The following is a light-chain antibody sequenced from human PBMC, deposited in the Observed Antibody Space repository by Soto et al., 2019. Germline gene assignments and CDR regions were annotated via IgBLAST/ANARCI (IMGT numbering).Light chain of an antibody. CDR1: QGIGNY. CDR2: AAS. CDR3: QQLDTFPLT. J-gene: IGKJ4*01. Sequence: DIQLTQSSSFLSASVGDRITITCRASQGIGNYLAWYHQKPGKAPDLLIYAASTLQSGVPSRFSGSGSGTKFTLTISSLQPEDSATYYCQQLDTFPLTFGGGTKVEIK. V-gene: IGKV1-9*01.